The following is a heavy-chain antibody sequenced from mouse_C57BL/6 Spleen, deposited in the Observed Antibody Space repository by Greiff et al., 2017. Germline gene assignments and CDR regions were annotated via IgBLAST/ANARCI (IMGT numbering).Heavy chain of an antibody. J-gene: IGHJ1*03. Sequence: EESGPGLVKPSQSLSLTCSVTGYSITSGYYWNWIRQFPGNKLEWMGYISYDGSNNYNPSLKNRISITRDTSKNQFFLKLNSVTTEDTATYYCAREGNYYGSSSPWYFDVWGTGTTVTVSS. CDR2: ISYDGSN. CDR3: AREGNYYGSSSPWYFDV. CDR1: GYSITSGYY. V-gene: IGHV3-6*01. D-gene: IGHD1-1*01.